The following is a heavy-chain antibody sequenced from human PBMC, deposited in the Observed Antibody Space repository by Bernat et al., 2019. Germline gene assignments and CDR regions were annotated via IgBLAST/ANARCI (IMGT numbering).Heavy chain of an antibody. CDR3: AREGTYYDILTGYYGNWYFDL. Sequence: EVQLVESGGGLIQPGGSLRLSCAASGFTVSSNYMSWVRQAPGKGLEWVSGIYSGGSTYYADSVKGRFTISRDNSKNTLYLHMNSRRAEDTAVYYCAREGTYYDILTGYYGNWYFDLWGRGTLVTVSS. V-gene: IGHV3-53*01. J-gene: IGHJ2*01. CDR1: GFTVSSNY. D-gene: IGHD3-9*01. CDR2: IYSGGST.